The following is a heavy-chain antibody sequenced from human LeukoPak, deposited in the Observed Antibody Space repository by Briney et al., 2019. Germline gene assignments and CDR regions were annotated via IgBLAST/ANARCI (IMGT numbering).Heavy chain of an antibody. CDR2: INPNSGGT. CDR1: GYTFTGYY. CDR3: ARDSLHVSWDYYYYMDV. V-gene: IGHV1-2*02. J-gene: IGHJ6*03. Sequence: ASVKVSCKASGYTFTGYYMHWVRQAPGQGLEWMGWINPNSGGTNYAQKFQGRVTMTGDTSISTAYMELSRLRSDDTAVYYCARDSLHVSWDYYYYMDVWGKGTTVTVSS. D-gene: IGHD5/OR15-5a*01.